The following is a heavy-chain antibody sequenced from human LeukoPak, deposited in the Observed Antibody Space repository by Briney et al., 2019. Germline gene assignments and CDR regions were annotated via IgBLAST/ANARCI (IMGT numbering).Heavy chain of an antibody. CDR3: AKQPLNDYIWEN. V-gene: IGHV3-23*01. J-gene: IGHJ4*02. D-gene: IGHD3-16*01. CDR1: GFXFNNYA. Sequence: GGSLRLSCATSGFXFNNYAITWVRQAPGKGLEWVSTISGSGAATYYADSVKGRFTISRDNSKNTMYLQMTSLRAEDTAVYYCAKQPLNDYIWENWGQGTLVTVSS. CDR2: ISGSGAAT.